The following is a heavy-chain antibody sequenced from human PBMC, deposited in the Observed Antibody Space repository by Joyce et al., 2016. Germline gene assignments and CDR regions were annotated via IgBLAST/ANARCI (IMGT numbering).Heavy chain of an antibody. J-gene: IGHJ6*02. Sequence: QVQLVESGGGVVQPGRSLRLSCAASGFTFNIYARFWVRQAPGQGLEWVAVISNDGRNTYYADSVKGRITISRDNSKNTVSLQMNSLRTEDTAVYYCARDINDSWNGYLGYYGMDVWGQGTTVTVSS. CDR2: ISNDGRNT. D-gene: IGHD3-3*01. V-gene: IGHV3-30*04. CDR1: GFTFNIYA. CDR3: ARDINDSWNGYLGYYGMDV.